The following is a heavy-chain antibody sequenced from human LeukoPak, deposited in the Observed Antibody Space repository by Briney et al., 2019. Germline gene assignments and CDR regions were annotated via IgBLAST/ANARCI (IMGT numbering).Heavy chain of an antibody. CDR3: AKDESRGYSSSWYFSGDAFDI. CDR1: GFTFSSYA. J-gene: IGHJ3*02. D-gene: IGHD6-13*01. V-gene: IGHV3-23*01. Sequence: PGGSLRLSCAASGFTFSSYAMSWVRQAPGKGLEWVSAISGSGGSTYYADSVKGRFTISRDNSKNTLYLQMNSLRAEDTAVYYCAKDESRGYSSSWYFSGDAFDIWGQGTMVTVSS. CDR2: ISGSGGST.